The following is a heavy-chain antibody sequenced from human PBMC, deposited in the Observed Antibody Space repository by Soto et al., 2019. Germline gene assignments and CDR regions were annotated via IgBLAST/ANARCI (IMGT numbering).Heavy chain of an antibody. V-gene: IGHV1-18*01. D-gene: IGHD3-3*01. CDR2: ISAYNGNT. J-gene: IGHJ6*02. CDR3: ARASYDFWSGPRMAHYYGMDV. Sequence: ASVKVSCKASGYTFTSYGISWVRQAPGQGLEWMGWISAYNGNTNYAQKLQGRVTMTTDTSTSTAYMELRSLRSDDTAVYYCARASYDFWSGPRMAHYYGMDVWGQGATVTVSS. CDR1: GYTFTSYG.